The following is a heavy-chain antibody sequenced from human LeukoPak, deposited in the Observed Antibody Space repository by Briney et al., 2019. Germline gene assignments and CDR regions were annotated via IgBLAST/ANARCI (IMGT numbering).Heavy chain of an antibody. CDR3: ARRGWFGESLDS. CDR2: IDPSDPYT. J-gene: IGHJ4*02. CDR1: GYSFTSYW. D-gene: IGHD3-10*01. Sequence: GESLKISCKGSGYSFTSYWISWVRQMPGKGVGWMGRIDPSDPYTNYSPSFQGHVTISVDKSISTAYLQWSSLKASDTAIYYCARRGWFGESLDSWGQGTLVTVSS. V-gene: IGHV5-10-1*01.